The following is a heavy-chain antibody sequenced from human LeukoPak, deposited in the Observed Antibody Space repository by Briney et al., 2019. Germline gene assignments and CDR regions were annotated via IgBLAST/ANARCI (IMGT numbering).Heavy chain of an antibody. V-gene: IGHV4-34*01. Sequence: PSETLSLTCAVYGGSFNGHHWTWIRQAPGKGLEWIGEIKHSGSTNYNPSLKSRVTISVDTSKNHFSLKLSSVTAADTALYHCARGTTVTTFQAGTYYYYYIDFWGKVTTVAVSS. D-gene: IGHD4-17*01. CDR3: ARGTTVTTFQAGTYYYYYIDF. CDR1: GGSFNGHH. CDR2: IKHSGST. J-gene: IGHJ6*03.